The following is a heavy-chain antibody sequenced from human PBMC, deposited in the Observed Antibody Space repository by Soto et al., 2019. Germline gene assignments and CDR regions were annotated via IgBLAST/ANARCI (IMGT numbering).Heavy chain of an antibody. J-gene: IGHJ4*02. V-gene: IGHV1-69*13. CDR3: ARDSDGSSPGEDY. D-gene: IGHD1-26*01. Sequence: PSVKVSCNASGGNFSSYAISRVRQAPGQGLEWMGGIIPIFGTANYAQKFQGRVTITADESTSTAYMELSSLRSEETAVYYCARDSDGSSPGEDYWGQGTLVTVSS. CDR2: IIPIFGTA. CDR1: GGNFSSYA.